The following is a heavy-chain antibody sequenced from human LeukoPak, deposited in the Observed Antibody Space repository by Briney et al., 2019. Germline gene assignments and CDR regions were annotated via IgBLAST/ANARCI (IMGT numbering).Heavy chain of an antibody. J-gene: IGHJ4*02. CDR3: ARDLARGYFDY. D-gene: IGHD3-22*01. CDR1: GFTFSSYG. Sequence: GGSLRLSCAASGFTFSSYGMHWVRQAPGKGLEWVAVISYDGSNKYYADSVKGRFTISRDNSKNTLYLQMNSLRAEDTAVYYCARDLARGYFDYWGQGTPVTVSS. V-gene: IGHV3-30*03. CDR2: ISYDGSNK.